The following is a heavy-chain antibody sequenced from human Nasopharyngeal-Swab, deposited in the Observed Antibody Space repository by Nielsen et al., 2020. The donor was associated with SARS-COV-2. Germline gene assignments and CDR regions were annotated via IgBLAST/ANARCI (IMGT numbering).Heavy chain of an antibody. V-gene: IGHV4-30-4*01. D-gene: IGHD3-3*01. Sequence: SETLSLTCTVSGGSISSGDYYWSWIRQPPGKGLEWIGYIYYSGSTYYNPSLKSRVTISVDTSKNQFSLKLSSVTAADTAVYYCARPTARYGFFDYWGQGTLVTVSS. J-gene: IGHJ4*02. CDR2: IYYSGST. CDR3: ARPTARYGFFDY. CDR1: GGSISSGDYY.